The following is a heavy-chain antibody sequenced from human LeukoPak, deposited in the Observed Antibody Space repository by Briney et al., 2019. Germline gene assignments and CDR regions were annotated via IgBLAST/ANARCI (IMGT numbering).Heavy chain of an antibody. CDR2: IYYSGST. D-gene: IGHD6-19*01. CDR1: GGSISSYY. Sequence: SETLSLTCTVSGGSISSYYWSWIRQPPGKGLEWIGYIYYSGSTNYNPSLKSRVTISVDTSKNQFSLKLSSVTAADTAVYYCARTSSNPPYSSQLDFDYWGQGTLVTVSS. CDR3: ARTSSNPPYSSQLDFDY. V-gene: IGHV4-59*08. J-gene: IGHJ4*02.